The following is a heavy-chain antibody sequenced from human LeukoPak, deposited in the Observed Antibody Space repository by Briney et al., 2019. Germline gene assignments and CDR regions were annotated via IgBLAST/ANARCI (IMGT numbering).Heavy chain of an antibody. CDR3: ARDLSGGSYY. J-gene: IGHJ4*02. CDR1: GFTVSSNY. V-gene: IGHV3-66*01. D-gene: IGHD2-15*01. CDR2: IYRSGST. Sequence: AGGSLRLSCAASGFTVSSNYMSWIRQAPGKGLEWVSVIYRSGSTHYADSVKGRFTISRDNSKNTLYLQMNSLRAEDTAVYYCARDLSGGSYYWGQGTLVTVSS.